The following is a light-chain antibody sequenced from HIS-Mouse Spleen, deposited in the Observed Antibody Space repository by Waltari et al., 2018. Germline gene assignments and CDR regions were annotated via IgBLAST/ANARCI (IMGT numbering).Light chain of an antibody. CDR2: AAA. V-gene: IGKV1-39*01. CDR1: QSIRSY. Sequence: DIQMTQSPSSLSASVGDRVTITCRASQSIRSYLNWYQQKPGKAPKLLIYAAASLPSGVPSRFSGSRSGTDFTLNICRLQPEDFATYYCQKSYSTPGTFGQGTKVEIK. CDR3: QKSYSTPGT. J-gene: IGKJ1*01.